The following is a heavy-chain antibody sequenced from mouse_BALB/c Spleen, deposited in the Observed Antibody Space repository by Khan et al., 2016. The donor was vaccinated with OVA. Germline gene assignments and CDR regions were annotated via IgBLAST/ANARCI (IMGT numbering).Heavy chain of an antibody. Sequence: QIQLVQSGPELVKPGASVKISCKASGYTFTDYYINWVKQKPGQGLEWIGWIYPGSANTKYNEKFKGKATLTVDTSSSTAYMQLSSLTSEDTAVYFCEGSTVVTTSAALDYWGQGTSVPVSS. CDR3: EGSTVVTTSAALDY. CDR2: IYPGSANT. CDR1: GYTFTDYY. D-gene: IGHD1-1*01. V-gene: IGHV1-84*02. J-gene: IGHJ4*01.